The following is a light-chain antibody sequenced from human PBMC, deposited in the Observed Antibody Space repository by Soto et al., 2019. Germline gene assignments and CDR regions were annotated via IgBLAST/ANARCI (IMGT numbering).Light chain of an antibody. CDR2: GNS. Sequence: QSVLTQPPSVSGAPGQRVTISCTGRSSNIGAGYDVHWYQQLPGTAPKLLIYGNSNRPSGVPDRFSGSKSGTSASLAITGLQAEEEADYYCQSYDSSLSGSGVFGGGTQLTVL. CDR1: SSNIGAGYD. V-gene: IGLV1-40*01. J-gene: IGLJ2*01. CDR3: QSYDSSLSGSGV.